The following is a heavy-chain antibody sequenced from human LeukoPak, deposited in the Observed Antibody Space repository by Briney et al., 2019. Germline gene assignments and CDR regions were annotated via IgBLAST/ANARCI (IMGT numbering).Heavy chain of an antibody. Sequence: PSETLSLTCTVSGGSISSYYWGWIRQPPGKGLEWIGSIYYSGSTYYNPSLKSRVTISVDTSKNQFSLKLSSVTAADTAVYYCARPLYYYGSGSYYYWGQGILVTVSS. CDR3: ARPLYYYGSGSYYY. D-gene: IGHD3-10*01. V-gene: IGHV4-39*07. J-gene: IGHJ4*02. CDR1: GGSISSYY. CDR2: IYYSGST.